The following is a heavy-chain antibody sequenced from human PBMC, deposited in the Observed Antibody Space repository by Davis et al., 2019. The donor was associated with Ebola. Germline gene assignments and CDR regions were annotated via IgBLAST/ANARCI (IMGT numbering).Heavy chain of an antibody. CDR1: GFEFRAFG. CDR2: ISFDESTQ. D-gene: IGHD6-13*01. CDR3: ARADGFSSSWYLFDY. V-gene: IGHV3-30*19. Sequence: PGGSLRLSCATGGFEFRAFGMHWVRQAPGKGLEGVAAISFDESTQYYADSVKGRFTISRDNSENTLYLQMNSLRAEDTAVYYCARADGFSSSWYLFDYWGQGTLVTVSS. J-gene: IGHJ4*02.